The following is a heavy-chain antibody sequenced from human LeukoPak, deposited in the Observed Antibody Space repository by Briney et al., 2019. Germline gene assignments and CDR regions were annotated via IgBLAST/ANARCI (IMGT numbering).Heavy chain of an antibody. CDR3: VMEEFRSWYGIGDAFDI. J-gene: IGHJ3*02. Sequence: SETLSLTCAVYGGSFSGYYWSWIRQPPGKGLEWIGEINHSGSTNYNPSLKSRVTISVDTSKNQFSLKLSSVTAADTAVYYCVMEEFRSWYGIGDAFDIWGQGTMVTVSS. CDR1: GGSFSGYY. CDR2: INHSGST. D-gene: IGHD6-13*01. V-gene: IGHV4-34*01.